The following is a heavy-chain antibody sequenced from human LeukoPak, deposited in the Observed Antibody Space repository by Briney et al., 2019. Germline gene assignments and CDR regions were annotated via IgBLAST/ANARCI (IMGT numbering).Heavy chain of an antibody. Sequence: SETLSLTCTVSGGSVSSTSYYWGWIRQPPGKGLEWIGSIHYSGTNYYNPSLKSRVTISVDTSKNQFSLKLISVTAADTAVYYCAKTFDILTGYAVFDPWGQGTLATVSS. J-gene: IGHJ5*02. CDR1: GGSVSSTSYY. CDR2: IHYSGTN. V-gene: IGHV4-39*01. D-gene: IGHD3-9*01. CDR3: AKTFDILTGYAVFDP.